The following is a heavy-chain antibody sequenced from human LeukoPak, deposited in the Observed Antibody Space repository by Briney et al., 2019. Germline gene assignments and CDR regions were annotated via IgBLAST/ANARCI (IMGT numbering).Heavy chain of an antibody. J-gene: IGHJ6*02. CDR2: IYYSGST. D-gene: IGHD6-13*01. CDR3: ARGDSSSWYYYYYGMDV. Sequence: KSSETLSLTCTVSGGSISSSSYDWGWIRQPPGKGLEWIGSIYYSGSTYYNPSLKSRVTISVDTSKNQFSLKLSSVTAADTAVYYCARGDSSSWYYYYYGMDVWGQGTTVTVSS. V-gene: IGHV4-39*01. CDR1: GGSISSSSYD.